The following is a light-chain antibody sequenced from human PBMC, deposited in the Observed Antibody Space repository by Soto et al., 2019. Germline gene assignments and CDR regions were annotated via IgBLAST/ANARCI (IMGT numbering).Light chain of an antibody. CDR1: QSVDGY. CDR3: QQYHKWPPIT. CDR2: GAS. J-gene: IGKJ5*01. V-gene: IGKV3-15*01. Sequence: EVVMTQSPATLSVSLGESATLSCRASQSVDGYLAWYQQKPGQAPRLLIYGASTRATGVTARFRGGGSGTEFTLPSSSLQSEDSAVYYCQQYHKWPPITFGQGTRLEIK.